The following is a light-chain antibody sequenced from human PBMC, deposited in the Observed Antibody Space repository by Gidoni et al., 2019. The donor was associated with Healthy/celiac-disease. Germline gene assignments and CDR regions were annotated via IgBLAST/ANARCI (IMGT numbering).Light chain of an antibody. CDR3: QSYDSSLRTV. J-gene: IGLJ2*01. V-gene: IGLV1-40*01. CDR2: GNS. Sequence: QSVLTQPPALSGSPGQRVTISCTGSSSNIGAGYDVHWYQQHPGTAPKLLIYGNSNRPSGVPDRFSGSKSGTSASLAITGLQAEDEADYYCQSYDSSLRTVFGGGTKLTVL. CDR1: SSNIGAGYD.